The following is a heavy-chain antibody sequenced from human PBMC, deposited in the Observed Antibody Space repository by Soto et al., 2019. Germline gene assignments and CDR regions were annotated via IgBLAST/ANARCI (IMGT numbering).Heavy chain of an antibody. Sequence: GASVKVSCKASGYTFTTYGISWVRQAPGQGLEWMGWISPYNGTTKYAEKFQGEMTMTTDTATSTAYMDLWSLRSDDTAVYYCARDGERDTGLNFYYYLHGMDAWGQGTRVTVSS. CDR3: ARDGERDTGLNFYYYLHGMDA. CDR1: GYTFTTYG. V-gene: IGHV1-18*04. D-gene: IGHD1-1*01. J-gene: IGHJ6*02. CDR2: ISPYNGTT.